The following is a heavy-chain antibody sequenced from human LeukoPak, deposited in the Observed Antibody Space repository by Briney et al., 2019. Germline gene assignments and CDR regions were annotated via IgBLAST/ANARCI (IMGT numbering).Heavy chain of an antibody. CDR2: LSHDAKNK. CDR1: GFTFRNYA. Sequence: GRSLRRSCAASGFTFRNYAMNWVRQAPGKGLEWVAVLSHDAKNKFYAGSVKGRFTISRDNSKNTLDLQMNSLRPEDMAVYYCARDRDRDIIGDGMDVWGKGTTVTVSS. V-gene: IGHV3-30*04. D-gene: IGHD2-15*01. CDR3: ARDRDRDIIGDGMDV. J-gene: IGHJ6*04.